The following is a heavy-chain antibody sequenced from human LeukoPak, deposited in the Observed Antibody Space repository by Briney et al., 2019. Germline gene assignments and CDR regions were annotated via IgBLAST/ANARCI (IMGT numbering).Heavy chain of an antibody. CDR2: IKGDGSHT. D-gene: IGHD3-22*01. V-gene: IGHV3-74*01. CDR1: GFTFSNYW. CDR3: AKGPDYYDSSGYYDY. Sequence: GGSLRLSCAASGFTFSNYWMHWVRQAPGKGLVWVSRIKGDGSHTIYADSVKGRFTISRDNSKNTLYLQMNSLRAEDTAVYYCAKGPDYYDSSGYYDYWGQGTLVTVSS. J-gene: IGHJ4*02.